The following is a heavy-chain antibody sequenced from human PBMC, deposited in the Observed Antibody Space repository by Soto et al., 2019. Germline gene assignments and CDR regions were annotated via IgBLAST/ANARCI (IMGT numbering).Heavy chain of an antibody. J-gene: IGHJ3*02. V-gene: IGHV3-30-3*01. CDR1: GFTFSAYT. Sequence: QVQLVESGGGVVQPGRSLRLSCAASGFTFSAYTMHWVRQPPGKGLEWVAVISYDGNNERYTDPVKGRFTVSRDNSKSTLYLHMNSLKYEDTAVYYCARDGYSGRSDGFDIWGQWTMVTVSS. CDR2: ISYDGNNE. CDR3: ARDGYSGRSDGFDI. D-gene: IGHD1-26*01.